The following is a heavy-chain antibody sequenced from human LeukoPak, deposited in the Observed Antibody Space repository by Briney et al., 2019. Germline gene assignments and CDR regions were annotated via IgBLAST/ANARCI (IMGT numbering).Heavy chain of an antibody. V-gene: IGHV3-66*01. CDR3: ARKSDSLLVQEGDC. CDR2: IYSGGTT. Sequence: TGGSLRLSCAASGFTVNRNYMIWVRQAPGKGLECVSVIYSGGTTWYADSVKGRFTISRDTNTLYLQMNSLRAEDTAVYYCARKSDSLLVQEGDCWGQGTLVTVSS. J-gene: IGHJ4*02. D-gene: IGHD3-10*01. CDR1: GFTVNRNY.